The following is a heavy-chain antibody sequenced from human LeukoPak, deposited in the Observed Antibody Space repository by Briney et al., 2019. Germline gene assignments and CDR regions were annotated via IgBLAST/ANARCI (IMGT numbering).Heavy chain of an antibody. Sequence: ASVTVSCKASGYTFTGYYMHWVRQAPGQGLEWMGWINPNSGGTNYAQKFQGRVTMTRDTSISTAYMELSRLRSDDTAVYYCAREPLDIVVVVEPGRVDAFDIWGQGTMVTVSS. V-gene: IGHV1-2*02. D-gene: IGHD2-15*01. CDR3: AREPLDIVVVVEPGRVDAFDI. CDR2: INPNSGGT. CDR1: GYTFTGYY. J-gene: IGHJ3*02.